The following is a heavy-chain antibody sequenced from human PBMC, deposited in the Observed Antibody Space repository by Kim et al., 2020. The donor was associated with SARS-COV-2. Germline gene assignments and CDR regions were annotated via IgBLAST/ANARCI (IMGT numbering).Heavy chain of an antibody. J-gene: IGHJ4*02. V-gene: IGHV3-74*01. Sequence: GGSLRLSCAASGFTFGYYWMHWVRQAPGKGLVWVSRINRDGSGTNYADSVKGRFTISRDNAKNTVYLQMNSLRAEDTAVYYCARGGDGSIGYWGQGTLVTVSS. CDR3: ARGGDGSIGY. D-gene: IGHD3-10*01. CDR2: INRDGSGT. CDR1: GFTFGYYW.